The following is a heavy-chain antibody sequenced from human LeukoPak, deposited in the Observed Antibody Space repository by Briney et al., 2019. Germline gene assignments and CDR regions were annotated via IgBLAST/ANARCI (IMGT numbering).Heavy chain of an antibody. CDR3: ARERGSPPDY. CDR1: GFSFSNYA. Sequence: GGSLRLSCSASGFSFSNYAMHWVRQAPGKGLEWVAVIWFDGSNKNYADSVRGRFTISRDNSKNTLYLQMNSLRAEDTAVYYCARERGSPPDYWGQGTLVTVSS. D-gene: IGHD3-10*01. CDR2: IWFDGSNK. J-gene: IGHJ4*02. V-gene: IGHV3-33*08.